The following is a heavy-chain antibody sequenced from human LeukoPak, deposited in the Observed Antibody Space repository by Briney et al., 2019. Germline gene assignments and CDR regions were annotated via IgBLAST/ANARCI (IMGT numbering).Heavy chain of an antibody. CDR2: ISGSGGST. CDR1: GFTFSSYG. J-gene: IGHJ6*03. CDR3: AKAKCGYYYYMDV. Sequence: GGSLRLSCAASGFTFSSYGMSWVRQAPGKGLEWVSAISGSGGSTYYADSVKGRFTISRDNSKNTLYLQMNSLRAEDTAVYYCAKAKCGYYYYMDVWGKGTTVTISS. V-gene: IGHV3-23*01.